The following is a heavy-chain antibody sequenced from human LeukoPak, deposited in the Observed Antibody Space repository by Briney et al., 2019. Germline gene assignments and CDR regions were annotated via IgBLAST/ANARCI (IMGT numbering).Heavy chain of an antibody. CDR1: GFTFSSYA. CDR3: VRDNPRCCGVIPTNIDDY. Sequence: PGGSLRLSCAASGFTFSSYAMHWVRQAPSKGLEWVAVISYDGSNKYYADSVRGRFTISRDNAKNSLYLQMNSLRAEDTAVYYCVRDNPRCCGVIPTNIDDYWGQGTLVTVSS. V-gene: IGHV3-30-3*01. J-gene: IGHJ4*02. CDR2: ISYDGSNK. D-gene: IGHD2-21*01.